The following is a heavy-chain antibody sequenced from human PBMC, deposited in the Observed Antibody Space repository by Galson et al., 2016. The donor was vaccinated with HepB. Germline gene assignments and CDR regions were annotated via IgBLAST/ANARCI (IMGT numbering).Heavy chain of an antibody. CDR3: ARGGRGSYYYSDVFPQLDY. CDR2: IHTGEGDT. CDR1: GYDFTYYA. D-gene: IGHD1-26*01. Sequence: SVKVSCKASGYDFTYYAIHWVRQAPGQRLEWMGWIHTGEGDTKYSQKVQDTATITRDTSATTAYLELSSLRSEDTAVYYCARGGRGSYYYSDVFPQLDYWGQGTLVTVSS. V-gene: IGHV1-3*04. J-gene: IGHJ4*02.